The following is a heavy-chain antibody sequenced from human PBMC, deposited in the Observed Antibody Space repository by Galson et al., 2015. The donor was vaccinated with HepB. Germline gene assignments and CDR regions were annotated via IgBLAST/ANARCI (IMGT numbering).Heavy chain of an antibody. V-gene: IGHV1-2*06. CDR1: GYTFTGFY. CDR3: ARARVRSGGSYGVDY. D-gene: IGHD1-26*01. CDR2: INPNSGGT. J-gene: IGHJ4*02. Sequence: SVKVSCKASGYTFTGFYMHWVRQAPGQGLEWMGRINPNSGGTNYAQKFQGRVTMTRDKSISTAYMELSRLRSDDTAVYYCARARVRSGGSYGVDYWGQGTLVTVSS.